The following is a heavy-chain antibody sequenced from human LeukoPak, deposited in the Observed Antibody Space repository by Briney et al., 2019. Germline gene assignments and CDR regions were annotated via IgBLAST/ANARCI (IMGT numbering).Heavy chain of an antibody. CDR1: GGSISSYY. D-gene: IGHD1-20*01. CDR2: INHSGST. J-gene: IGHJ5*02. V-gene: IGHV4-34*01. Sequence: NSAETLSLTCTLSGGSISSYYGSCIRQPPGKALEGIGEINHSGSTNYNPSLKRLVTISVEKSKNQFSLKVTSVTSADPALLCLATHGLDSITGIPHWFDAWGKGTLVTVSS. CDR3: ATHGLDSITGIPHWFDA.